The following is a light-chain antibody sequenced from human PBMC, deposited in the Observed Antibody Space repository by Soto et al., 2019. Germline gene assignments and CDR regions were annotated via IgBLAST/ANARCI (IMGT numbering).Light chain of an antibody. Sequence: DIQMTQSPFTLSASVGDRVTITCRASQSISSWLAWYQQKPGKAPKLLIYKASSLESGVPSRFSGSGSGTEFTLNISSLQPDDFATYYCQQYNSYSYTFGQGTKLEIK. CDR2: KAS. J-gene: IGKJ2*01. CDR3: QQYNSYSYT. CDR1: QSISSW. V-gene: IGKV1-5*03.